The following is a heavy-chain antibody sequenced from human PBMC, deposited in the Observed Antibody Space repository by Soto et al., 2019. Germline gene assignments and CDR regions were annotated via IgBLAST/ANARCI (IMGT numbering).Heavy chain of an antibody. CDR1: GFTFSMYS. CDR3: ARDHLILPAHDFFYGSDV. Sequence: PGGSLRLSCEVSGFTFSMYSMSWVRQSPGKGLEWVAKIPQDGVDGHYADSVKGRFTISSDNGKNSLYLQLNNLRAEDTAVYYCARDHLILPAHDFFYGSDVWGRGATVTVSS. D-gene: IGHD2-21*02. J-gene: IGHJ6*02. CDR2: IPQDGVDG. V-gene: IGHV3-7*03.